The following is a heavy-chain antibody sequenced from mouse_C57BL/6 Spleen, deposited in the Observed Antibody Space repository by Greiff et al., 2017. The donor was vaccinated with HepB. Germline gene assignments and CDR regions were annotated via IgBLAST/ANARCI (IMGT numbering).Heavy chain of an antibody. J-gene: IGHJ4*01. CDR3: AREGGSSYDYAMDY. CDR1: GFTFSDYY. Sequence: LQQSEGGLVQPGSSMKLSCTASGFTFSDYYMAWVRQVPEKGLEWVANINYDGSSTYYLDSLKSRFIISRDNAKNILYLQMSSLKSEDTATYYCAREGGSSYDYAMDYWGQGTSVTVSS. CDR2: INYDGSST. D-gene: IGHD1-1*01. V-gene: IGHV5-16*01.